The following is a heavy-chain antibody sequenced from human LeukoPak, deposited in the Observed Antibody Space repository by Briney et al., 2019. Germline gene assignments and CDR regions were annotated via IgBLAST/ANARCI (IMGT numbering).Heavy chain of an antibody. CDR2: ISYDGSNK. J-gene: IGHJ6*03. Sequence: GGSLRLSCAASGFTFSSYAMHWVRQAPGKGLEWVAVISYDGSNKYYADSVKGRFTISRDNAKNTLYLQMNSLRAEDTAVYYCARRLESCYDSSGWRAYYYYYMDVWGKGTTVTVSS. V-gene: IGHV3-30*04. D-gene: IGHD3-22*01. CDR3: ARRLESCYDSSGWRAYYYYYMDV. CDR1: GFTFSSYA.